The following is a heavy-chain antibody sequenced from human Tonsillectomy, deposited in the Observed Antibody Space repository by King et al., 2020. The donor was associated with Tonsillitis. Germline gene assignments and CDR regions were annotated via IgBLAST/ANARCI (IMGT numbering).Heavy chain of an antibody. CDR2: IWYDGSNK. J-gene: IGHJ4*02. V-gene: IGHV3-33*01. CDR3: ARDRGEMATLDY. D-gene: IGHD5-24*01. Sequence: VQLVESGGGVVQPGRSLRLSCAASGFTFSSYGMHWVRQAPGKGLEWGAGIWYDGSNKYYADSVKGRFTISRDNSKNTLYLQMNSLRAEDTAVYYCARDRGEMATLDYWGQGTLVTVSS. CDR1: GFTFSSYG.